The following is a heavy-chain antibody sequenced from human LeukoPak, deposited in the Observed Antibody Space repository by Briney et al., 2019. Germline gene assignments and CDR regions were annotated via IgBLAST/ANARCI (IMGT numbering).Heavy chain of an antibody. CDR2: IYYSGNT. J-gene: IGHJ3*02. V-gene: IGHV4-39*02. D-gene: IGHD3-22*01. Sequence: PSETLSLTCTVSGGSISSSSYYWGWIRQPPGKGLEWIGSIYYSGNTYYNPSLKSRVTISIDTSKNHFSLKLSSVTAVDTAVYYCATSITMIVVVNSDAYEIWGQGTMVTVSS. CDR1: GGSISSSSYY. CDR3: ATSITMIVVVNSDAYEI.